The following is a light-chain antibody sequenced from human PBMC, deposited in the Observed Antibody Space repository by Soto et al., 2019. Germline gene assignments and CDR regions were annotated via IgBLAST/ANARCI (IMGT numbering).Light chain of an antibody. CDR2: EVS. J-gene: IGLJ3*02. Sequence: QSVLTQPASVSGSPGQSITISCTGTRSDVGGYDYVSWYQQHPTKAPKVLIYEVSERPSGVPDRFSGSKSGNTASLTVSGLQAEDEADYYCSSYAGSNNWVFGGGTKLTVL. CDR1: RSDVGGYDY. V-gene: IGLV2-8*01. CDR3: SSYAGSNNWV.